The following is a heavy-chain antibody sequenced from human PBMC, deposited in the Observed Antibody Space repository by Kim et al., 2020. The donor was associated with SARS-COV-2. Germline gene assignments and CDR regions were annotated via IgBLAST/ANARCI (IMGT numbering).Heavy chain of an antibody. D-gene: IGHD5-18*01. Sequence: ASVKVSCKASGYTFTSYAMNWVRQAPGQGLEWMGGINTNTGNPTYAQGFTGRFVFSLDTSVSTAYLQISSLKAEYTAVYYCAREKYSYGLNWFDPWGQGTLVTVSS. CDR1: GYTFTSYA. J-gene: IGHJ5*02. V-gene: IGHV7-4-1*02. CDR3: AREKYSYGLNWFDP. CDR2: INTNTGNP.